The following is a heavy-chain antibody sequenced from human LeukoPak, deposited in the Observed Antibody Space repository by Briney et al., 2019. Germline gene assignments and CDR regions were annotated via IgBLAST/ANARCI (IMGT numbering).Heavy chain of an antibody. CDR3: ARGVEPLAANTLAY. D-gene: IGHD1-14*01. V-gene: IGHV3-53*01. J-gene: IGHJ4*02. CDR1: GFTFITND. Sequence: PGGSLRLSCAASGFTFITNDMTWVRQAPGKGLEWVSVLYSDGNTKYADSVPGRFTISRDNSKNTLYLEMNSLSPDDTAVYYCARGVEPLAANTLAYWGQGTLVTVSS. CDR2: LYSDGNT.